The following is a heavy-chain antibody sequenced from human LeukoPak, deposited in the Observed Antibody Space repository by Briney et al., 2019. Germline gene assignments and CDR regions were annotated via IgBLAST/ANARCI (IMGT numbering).Heavy chain of an antibody. J-gene: IGHJ5*02. Sequence: PSQTLSLTCTVSGGSISSVGYYWSWIRQPPGKGLEWIGYIYHSGSTYYNPSLKSQVTISVDRSKNQFSLKLSSVTAADTAVYYCAREIVVVPAAIPARNWFDPWGQGTLVTVSS. CDR1: GGSISSVGYY. CDR3: AREIVVVPAAIPARNWFDP. V-gene: IGHV4-30-2*01. CDR2: IYHSGST. D-gene: IGHD2-2*02.